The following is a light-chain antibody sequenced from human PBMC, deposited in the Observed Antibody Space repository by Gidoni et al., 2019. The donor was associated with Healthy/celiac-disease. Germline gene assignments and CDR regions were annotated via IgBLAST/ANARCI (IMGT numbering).Light chain of an antibody. CDR2: KAS. V-gene: IGKV1-5*03. CDR3: QQYNSYSYT. CDR1: QSISSW. J-gene: IGKJ2*01. Sequence: DIQMTQFPSTLSASVGDRVTITCRASQSISSWLAWYQQKPGKAPKLLIYKASSLDSGVPSGFSGSGSGTEFTLTISSLQPDDFATYYCQQYNSYSYTFGQGTKLEIK.